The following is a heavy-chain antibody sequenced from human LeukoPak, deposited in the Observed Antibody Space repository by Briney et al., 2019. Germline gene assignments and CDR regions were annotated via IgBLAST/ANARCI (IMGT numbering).Heavy chain of an antibody. V-gene: IGHV1-2*02. CDR1: GYTFTGYY. J-gene: IGHJ6*03. CDR2: INPNSGGT. CDR3: AREEVRFLEWLKYPYYYYMDV. Sequence: GASVKVSCKASGYTFTGYYMHWVRQAPGQGLEWMGWINPNSGGTNYAQKFQGRVTMTRDTSISTAYMELSRLRSDDTAVYYCAREEVRFLEWLKYPYYYYMDVWGKGTTVTVSS. D-gene: IGHD3-3*01.